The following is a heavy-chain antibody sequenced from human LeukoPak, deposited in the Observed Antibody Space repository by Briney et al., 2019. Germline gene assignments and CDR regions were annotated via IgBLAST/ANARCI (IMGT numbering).Heavy chain of an antibody. J-gene: IGHJ4*02. D-gene: IGHD6-13*01. V-gene: IGHV5-51*01. CDR1: EYSFPNYC. CDR3: AIGRGGQQLGDY. CDR2: IYPDVSDT. Sequence: GESLKISCKHSEYSFPNYCIGWVRQMPGKGLEWMGIIYPDVSDTRYSPSFQGQVTISADKSISTAYLQWSSRKASDTAMYYWAIGRGGQQLGDYWGQGTLVTVSS.